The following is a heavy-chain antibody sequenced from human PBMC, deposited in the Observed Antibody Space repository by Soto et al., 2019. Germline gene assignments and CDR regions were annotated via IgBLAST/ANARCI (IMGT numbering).Heavy chain of an antibody. CDR3: ARRDRGGFYRYFDS. J-gene: IGHJ4*02. Sequence: QVQLVQSGAEVKKPGSSVKVSCKASGGTFSTNPISWVRQAPGQGLEWMGGTGSGTGPGNHAQKFQGRLTITVDKSTSTVHMELSSLSSEDTAVYYCARRDRGGFYRYFDSWGQGTLVTVSS. CDR1: GGTFSTNP. V-gene: IGHV1-69*06. CDR2: TGSGTGPG. D-gene: IGHD2-15*01.